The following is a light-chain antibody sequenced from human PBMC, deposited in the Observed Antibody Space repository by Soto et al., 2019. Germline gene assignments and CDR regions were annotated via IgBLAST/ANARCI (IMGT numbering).Light chain of an antibody. J-gene: IGLJ2*01. CDR3: QAWDSSTANVV. CDR2: QDS. CDR1: KLGDKY. Sequence: SYELTQPPSVSVSPGQTASITCSGNKLGDKYACWYQQKPGQSPVLVICQDSKRPSGIPERFSGSNSANTATLTISGTQAIDEADYYCQAWDSSTANVVFGGGTKLTVL. V-gene: IGLV3-1*01.